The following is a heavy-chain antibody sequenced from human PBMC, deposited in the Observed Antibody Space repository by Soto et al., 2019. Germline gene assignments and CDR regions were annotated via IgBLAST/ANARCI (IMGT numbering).Heavy chain of an antibody. CDR2: ISGSGGST. J-gene: IGHJ4*02. CDR1: GSTFSNYA. D-gene: IGHD6-13*01. Sequence: PGGSLRLSCAASGSTFSNYAVTWVRQAPGKGLEWVSTISGSGGSTYYADSVKGRFTISRDNSKNTLYLQMNSLRAEDTAVYYCAKDQGSSWYEIDYWGQGTPVTVSS. CDR3: AKDQGSSWYEIDY. V-gene: IGHV3-23*01.